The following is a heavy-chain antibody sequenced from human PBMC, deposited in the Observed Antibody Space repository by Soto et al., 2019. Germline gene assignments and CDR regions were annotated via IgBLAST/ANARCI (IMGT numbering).Heavy chain of an antibody. CDR2: INPNSGGT. D-gene: IGHD6-25*01. CDR3: ARDRLYYYYYGMDV. V-gene: IGHV1-2*02. J-gene: IGHJ6*02. CDR1: GYTFTGYY. Sequence: VSVKVSCKASGYTFTGYYMNWVRQAPGQGLEWMGWINPNSGGTNYAQKFQGRVTMTRDTSISTAYMELSRLRSDDTAVYYRARDRLYYYYYGMDVWRQGTTVTSP.